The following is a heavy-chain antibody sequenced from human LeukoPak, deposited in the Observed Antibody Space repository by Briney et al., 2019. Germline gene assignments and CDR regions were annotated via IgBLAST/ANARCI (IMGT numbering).Heavy chain of an antibody. CDR1: GYTFTAYY. J-gene: IGHJ5*02. D-gene: IGHD1-26*01. V-gene: IGHV1-2*02. CDR2: INPNTGDT. Sequence: ASVKVSRKASGYTFTAYYIHWVRQAPGQGLEWMAWINPNTGDTNYAQKFQGRVIMARDTSISTAYMELSRLRSDDTAVYYCARGSGNYWFDPGGQGTLVTVSS. CDR3: ARGSGNYWFDP.